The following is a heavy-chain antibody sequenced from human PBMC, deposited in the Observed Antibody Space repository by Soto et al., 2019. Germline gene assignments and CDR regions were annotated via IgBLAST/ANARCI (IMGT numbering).Heavy chain of an antibody. D-gene: IGHD6-19*01. V-gene: IGHV4-39*01. CDR2: IYYSGST. CDR1: GGSISSSSYY. Sequence: SETLSLTCTVSGGSISSSSYYWGWIRQPPGKGLEWIGSIYYSGSTYYNPSLKSRVTISVDTSKNQFSLKLSSVTAADTAVYYCARHLGGYSSGWYGWGGYYFDYWGQGTLVTVSS. J-gene: IGHJ4*02. CDR3: ARHLGGYSSGWYGWGGYYFDY.